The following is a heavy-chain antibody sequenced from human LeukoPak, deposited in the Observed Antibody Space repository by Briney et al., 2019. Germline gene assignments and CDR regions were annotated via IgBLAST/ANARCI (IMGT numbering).Heavy chain of an antibody. J-gene: IGHJ5*02. D-gene: IGHD6-13*01. CDR2: ISSSSSYI. CDR3: ARDLGYSSSWKTYNWFDP. CDR1: GFTFSSYS. Sequence: PGGSLRLSCAASGFTFSSYSMNWVRQAPGKGLEWVSSISSSSSYIYYADSVKGRFTISRDNAKNSLYLQMNSLRAEDTAVYYCARDLGYSSSWKTYNWFDPWDQGTLVTVSS. V-gene: IGHV3-21*01.